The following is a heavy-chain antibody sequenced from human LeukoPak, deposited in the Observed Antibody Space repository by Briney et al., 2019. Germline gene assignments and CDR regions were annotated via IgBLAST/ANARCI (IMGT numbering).Heavy chain of an antibody. CDR3: TRGAFYYDTSGLERVWYFDY. J-gene: IGHJ4*02. D-gene: IGHD3-22*01. Sequence: SETLSLTCAVYGGSFSNYYWXXXXXXXGXXXXXXGEINXXGSTNYNPSLKSRVTXSIDTSKXXXSXKLSSVTAADTAMYYCTRGAFYYDTSGLERVWYFDYWGQGTLVTVSS. V-gene: IGHV4-34*01. CDR1: GGSFSNYY. CDR2: INXXGST.